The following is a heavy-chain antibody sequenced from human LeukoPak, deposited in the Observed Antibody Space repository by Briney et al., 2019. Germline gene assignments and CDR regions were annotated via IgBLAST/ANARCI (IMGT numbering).Heavy chain of an antibody. Sequence: KAGGSLRLSCAASGFTFSSYSMNWVRQAPGKGLERVSSISSSSNYIYYADSVKGRFTISRDNAKNSLYLQMNSLRAEDTAVYYCARDGAFNCGGDCYSDYWGQGTLVTVSS. CDR3: ARDGAFNCGGDCYSDY. CDR2: ISSSSNYI. D-gene: IGHD2-21*02. CDR1: GFTFSSYS. V-gene: IGHV3-21*01. J-gene: IGHJ4*02.